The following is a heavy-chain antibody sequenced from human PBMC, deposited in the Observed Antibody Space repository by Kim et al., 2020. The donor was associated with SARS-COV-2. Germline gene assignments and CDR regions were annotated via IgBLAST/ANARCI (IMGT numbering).Heavy chain of an antibody. Sequence: SETLSLTCAVSGGSLSGHYWSWIRQSPGKGLEWIGEVSDSGSTQYHPSLKSRVAIFLDASKNQFSLMVTSVTAADTAIYYCARYGQQPGPGWRFDPWGQG. CDR2: VSDSGST. J-gene: IGHJ5*02. CDR3: ARYGQQPGPGWRFDP. V-gene: IGHV4-34*01. CDR1: GGSLSGHY. D-gene: IGHD1-1*01.